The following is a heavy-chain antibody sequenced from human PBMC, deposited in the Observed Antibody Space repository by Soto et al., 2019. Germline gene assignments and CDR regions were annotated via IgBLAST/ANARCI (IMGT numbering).Heavy chain of an antibody. CDR2: IAHDGHT. V-gene: IGHV4-4*02. J-gene: IGHJ4*02. Sequence: VQLTESGPGLVRPSGTLSLTCDVSGGSITTSVLWTWVRQFPGRGLEWIGEIAHDGHTNYNPSLSGRFTMSVDLSTSKFSLNVASVNAAETAVYFCAGGRDYDYWGQGTLVTVSS. D-gene: IGHD1-26*01. CDR3: AGGRDYDY. CDR1: GGSITTSVL.